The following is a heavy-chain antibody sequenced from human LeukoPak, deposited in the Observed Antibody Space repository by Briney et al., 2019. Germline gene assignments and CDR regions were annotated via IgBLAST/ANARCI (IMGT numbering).Heavy chain of an antibody. J-gene: IGHJ4*02. D-gene: IGHD4-17*01. CDR1: GFTVSINY. V-gene: IGHV3-53*04. CDR3: AGSLPHLKADYGDCVPGDY. Sequence: GGSLRLSCAPSGFTVSINYMSWVRQAPGKGLEWVSAIYSGGSTYYAGSVKGRFTISRHNSNNTLYFQMNRLRAEDTAVYYCAGSLPHLKADYGDCVPGDYWGQGTLVTVSS. CDR2: IYSGGST.